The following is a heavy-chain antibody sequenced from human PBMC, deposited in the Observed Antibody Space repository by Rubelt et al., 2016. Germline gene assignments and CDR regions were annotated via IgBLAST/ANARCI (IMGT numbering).Heavy chain of an antibody. V-gene: IGHV3-30*04. CDR1: SSYG. D-gene: IGHD4-17*01. Sequence: SSYGLHWVRQAPGKGLEWLAVISYDGSDKYHADSVKGRFTISRDNSKNTLYLEMNSLRAEDTAVYSCAKGVTDRATVTTPLGYWGQGTLVTVSS. CDR3: AKGVTDRATVTTPLGY. CDR2: ISYDGSDK. J-gene: IGHJ4*02.